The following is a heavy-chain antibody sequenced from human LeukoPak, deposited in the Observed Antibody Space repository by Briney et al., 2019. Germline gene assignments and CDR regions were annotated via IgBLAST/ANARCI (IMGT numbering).Heavy chain of an antibody. J-gene: IGHJ3*02. CDR3: ARLRRVTISGGARSAFDI. D-gene: IGHD3-3*01. Sequence: PSETLSLTCAVYGGSFSGYYWSWIRQPPGKGLEWIGEINHSGSTNYNPSLKSRVTISVDPSKNQFSLSLSSVTAADTAVYFCARLRRVTISGGARSAFDIWGLGTMVTVSS. V-gene: IGHV4-34*01. CDR1: GGSFSGYY. CDR2: INHSGST.